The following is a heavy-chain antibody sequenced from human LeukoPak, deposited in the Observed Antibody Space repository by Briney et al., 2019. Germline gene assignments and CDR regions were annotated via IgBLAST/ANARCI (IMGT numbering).Heavy chain of an antibody. V-gene: IGHV3-7*01. CDR2: IKQDGSEK. CDR3: ARDQRGYSGYGDYYYGMDV. D-gene: IGHD5-12*01. CDR1: GFTFSSYW. Sequence: GGSLRLSCAASGFTFSSYWMSWVRRAPGKGLEWVANIKQDGSEKYYVDSVKGRFTISRDNAKNSLYLQMNSLRAEDTAVYYCARDQRGYSGYGDYYYGMDVWGQGTTVTVSS. J-gene: IGHJ6*02.